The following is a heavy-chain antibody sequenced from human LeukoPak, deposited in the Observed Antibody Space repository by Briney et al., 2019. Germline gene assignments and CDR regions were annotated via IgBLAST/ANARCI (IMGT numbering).Heavy chain of an antibody. J-gene: IGHJ6*02. CDR1: GFSLSTYW. D-gene: IGHD3-22*01. V-gene: IGHV3-74*01. Sequence: GGSLRLSCAASGFSLSTYWMHWVRQVPGKGLVWVSRINSDESSTSYAASVTGRFTISRDNARNTLYLQMNILRAEDTAVYYCARASGYYDSSGYYNGMDVWGLGTTVTVSS. CDR2: INSDESST. CDR3: ARASGYYDSSGYYNGMDV.